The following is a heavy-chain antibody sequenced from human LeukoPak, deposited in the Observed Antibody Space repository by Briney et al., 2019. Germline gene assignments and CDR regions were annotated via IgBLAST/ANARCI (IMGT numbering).Heavy chain of an antibody. V-gene: IGHV3-23*01. CDR2: ISGSGGNT. CDR3: AKTPPVAGVFG. Sequence: GGSLRLSCAASGFTFSSYAMSWVRQAPGKGLEWVSAISGSGGNTYYADSVKGRYTISRDNSKNTLYLQMNSLRAEDTGVYFCAKTPPVAGVFGWGQGTLVTVSS. D-gene: IGHD2-15*01. CDR1: GFTFSSYA. J-gene: IGHJ4*02.